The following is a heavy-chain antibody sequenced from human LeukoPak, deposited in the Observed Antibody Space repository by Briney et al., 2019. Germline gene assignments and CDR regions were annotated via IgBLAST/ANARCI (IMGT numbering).Heavy chain of an antibody. CDR2: INSNGGTT. J-gene: IGHJ4*01. V-gene: IGHV3-64D*09. D-gene: IGHD6-13*01. CDR3: VKLSSRVSQTIDY. CDR1: GFTFSVYA. Sequence: PGGSLRLSCSASGFTFSVYAMHWVRQAPGKGQEYVSGINSNGGTTYYADSVRGRFTISRDNSKNTLNLQVSSLRPEDTAVYYCVKLSSRVSQTIDYWGRGTLVTVTS.